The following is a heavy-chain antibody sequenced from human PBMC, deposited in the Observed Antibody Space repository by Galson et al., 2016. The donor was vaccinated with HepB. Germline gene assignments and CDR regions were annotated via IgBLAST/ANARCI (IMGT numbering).Heavy chain of an antibody. Sequence: SLRLSCAAPGLTFISYNMNWVRQAPGKGLEWISYISSSGGTIYYADSVKGRFTIARDNAKDTLYLQMNSLRAEDTAVYYCTRYYDILTGYYASDYWGQGTLVTVAS. CDR2: ISSSGGTI. CDR3: TRYYDILTGYYASDY. V-gene: IGHV3-48*01. CDR1: GLTFISYN. D-gene: IGHD3-9*01. J-gene: IGHJ4*02.